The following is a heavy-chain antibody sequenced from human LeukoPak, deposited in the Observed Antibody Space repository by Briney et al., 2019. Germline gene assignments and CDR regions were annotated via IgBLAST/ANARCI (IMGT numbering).Heavy chain of an antibody. J-gene: IGHJ4*02. V-gene: IGHV3-23*01. CDR1: GFTFSRYA. Sequence: GGSLRLSCAASGFTFSRYAMSWVRQAPGKGLEWVSTIRGSGGSTYYADSVKGRFTISRDNSKNTLYLQMNSLRAEDTAVYYCAKDLSGSSPRGYWGQGTLVTVSS. CDR3: AKDLSGSSPRGY. CDR2: IRGSGGST. D-gene: IGHD1-26*01.